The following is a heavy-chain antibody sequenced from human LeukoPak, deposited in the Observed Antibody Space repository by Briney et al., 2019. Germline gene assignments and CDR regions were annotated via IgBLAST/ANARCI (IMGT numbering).Heavy chain of an antibody. V-gene: IGHV3-53*01. CDR3: ATRSISAPT. D-gene: IGHD3-10*01. Sequence: GGSLRLSCAVSGFTVYNNFMHWVRQVPGKGLQWVSLIYSNGDTRYAGSVKGRFTISRDKSTNTLYLQMNGLRAEDTAFYYCATRSISAPTWGQGILVTVSS. CDR1: GFTVYNNF. CDR2: IYSNGDT. J-gene: IGHJ5*02.